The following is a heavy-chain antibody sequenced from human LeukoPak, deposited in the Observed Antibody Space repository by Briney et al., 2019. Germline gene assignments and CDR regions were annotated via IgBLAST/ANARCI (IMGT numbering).Heavy chain of an antibody. J-gene: IGHJ3*02. Sequence: PSETLSLTCTVSGGSISSYYWSWIRQPAGKGLEWIGRIYTSGSTNYNPSLKSRVTMSVDTSKNQFSLKLSSVTAADTAVYYCVRAYQDFYYDSPDAFDIWGQGTMVTVSS. CDR3: VRAYQDFYYDSPDAFDI. CDR1: GGSISSYY. CDR2: IYTSGST. V-gene: IGHV4-4*07. D-gene: IGHD3-22*01.